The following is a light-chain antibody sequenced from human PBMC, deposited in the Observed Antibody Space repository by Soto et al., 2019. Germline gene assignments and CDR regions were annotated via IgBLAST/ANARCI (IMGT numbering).Light chain of an antibody. CDR3: QQYGSSPPLT. Sequence: EIVMTQSPATLSVSPGERATLSCRASQSVSSNVAWYQQKPGQAPGLLIYGASSRATGIPDRFSGSGSGTDFTLTISRLEPEDFVVYYCQQYGSSPPLTCGGGTKVAIK. CDR2: GAS. J-gene: IGKJ4*01. CDR1: QSVSSN. V-gene: IGKV3-20*01.